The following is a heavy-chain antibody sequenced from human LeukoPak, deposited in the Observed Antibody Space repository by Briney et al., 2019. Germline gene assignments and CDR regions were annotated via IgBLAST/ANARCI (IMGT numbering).Heavy chain of an antibody. J-gene: IGHJ4*02. CDR2: IHTSGST. CDR3: ARHRRAVPAYYFDY. V-gene: IGHV4-4*09. CDR1: GASISSYF. D-gene: IGHD6-19*01. Sequence: PSETLSLTCTVSGASISSYFRTWIRQPPGKGLEWLAYIHTSGSTNYNPSLKSRVTISLDTSKSQFSLNLTSVTAADTAMYYCARHRRAVPAYYFDYWGQGTLVTVSS.